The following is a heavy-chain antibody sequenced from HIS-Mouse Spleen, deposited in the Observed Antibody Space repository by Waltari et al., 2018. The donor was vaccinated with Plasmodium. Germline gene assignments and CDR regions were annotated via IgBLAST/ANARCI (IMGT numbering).Heavy chain of an antibody. CDR3: ARVLGYKAAAGTFVEYFQH. D-gene: IGHD6-13*01. Sequence: QVQLVQSGAEVKKPGASVKVSCKASGYTFTGYYMHWVRPATGQGLEWMGWINPSMGGTNYAQKCQGRVTMPRDTSISTAYMELSRLRSDDTAVYYCARVLGYKAAAGTFVEYFQHWGQGTLVTVSS. CDR1: GYTFTGYY. J-gene: IGHJ1*01. CDR2: INPSMGGT. V-gene: IGHV1-2*02.